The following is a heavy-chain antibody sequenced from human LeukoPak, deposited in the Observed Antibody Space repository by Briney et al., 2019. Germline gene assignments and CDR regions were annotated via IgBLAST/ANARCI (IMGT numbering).Heavy chain of an antibody. CDR2: IYPGDSDT. V-gene: IGHV5-51*01. D-gene: IGHD4-17*01. J-gene: IGHJ4*02. CDR1: GYSFANSW. CDR3: ARGTTVTTLGY. Sequence: GESLKISCKASGYSFANSWIAWVRQMPGKGLEYMGIIYPGDSDTRYSPSFQGQVAISADKSISTAYLQWSSLKASDTAMYYCARGTTVTTLGYWGQGTLVTVSS.